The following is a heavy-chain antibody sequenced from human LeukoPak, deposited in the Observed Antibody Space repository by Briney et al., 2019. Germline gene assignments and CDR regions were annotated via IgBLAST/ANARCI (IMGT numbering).Heavy chain of an antibody. D-gene: IGHD6-13*01. CDR1: GFTVSSNY. Sequence: PGGSLRLSCAASGFTVSSNYMSWVRQAPGKGLEWVSVIYSGGSTYYADSVKGRFTISRDNSKNTLYLQMNSLRAEDTAVYYCARVRQQLRTPNYFDYWGQGTLVTVSS. J-gene: IGHJ4*02. CDR3: ARVRQQLRTPNYFDY. V-gene: IGHV3-53*01. CDR2: IYSGGST.